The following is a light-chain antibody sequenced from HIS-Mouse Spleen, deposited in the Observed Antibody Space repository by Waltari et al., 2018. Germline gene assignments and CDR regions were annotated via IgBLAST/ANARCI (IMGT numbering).Light chain of an antibody. CDR1: SSAVGGYNY. V-gene: IGLV2-11*01. J-gene: IGLJ2*01. CDR2: DVS. Sequence: QSALTQPRSVSGSPGQSVTISCTGTSSAVGGYNYVSWYQQQPGKAPKLMLYDVSKRPSGVSDRFPGSKSGNTASLTISGLQAEDEADYYCCSYAGSYTFVVFGGGTKLTVL. CDR3: CSYAGSYTFVV.